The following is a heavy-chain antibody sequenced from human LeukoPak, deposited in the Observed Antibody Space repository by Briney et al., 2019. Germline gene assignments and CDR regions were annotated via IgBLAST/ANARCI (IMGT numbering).Heavy chain of an antibody. CDR3: ASYCSSTSCQYYFDY. CDR2: INHSGST. V-gene: IGHV4-34*01. J-gene: IGHJ4*02. D-gene: IGHD2-2*01. CDR1: GGSINNYY. Sequence: SETLSLTCTVSGGSINNYYWSWIRQPPGKGLEWRGEINHSGSTNYNPSLKSRVTISVDTSKNQFSLKLSSVTAADTAVYYCASYCSSTSCQYYFDYWGQGTLVTVSS.